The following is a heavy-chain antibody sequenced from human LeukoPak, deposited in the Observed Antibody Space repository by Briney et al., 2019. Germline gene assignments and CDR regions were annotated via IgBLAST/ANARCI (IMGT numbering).Heavy chain of an antibody. Sequence: GGSLRLSCAASGFTFSSYSMNWVRQAPGKGLEWVSSISRSSSYIYYADSVKGRFTISRDNAKNSLYLQMISLRAEDTAVYYCAKGGGWYSDFFDYWGQGTLITVSS. J-gene: IGHJ4*02. D-gene: IGHD6-19*01. CDR1: GFTFSSYS. CDR2: ISRSSSYI. CDR3: AKGGGWYSDFFDY. V-gene: IGHV3-21*04.